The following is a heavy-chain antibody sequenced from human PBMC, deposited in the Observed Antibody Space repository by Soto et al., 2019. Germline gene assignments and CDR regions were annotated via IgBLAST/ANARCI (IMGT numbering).Heavy chain of an antibody. CDR2: ISYDGSNK. CDR3: AKEGGPGYCSGGSCYLRKTYYYYGMDV. Sequence: GGSLRLSCAASGFTFSSYGMHWVRQAPGKGLEWVAVISYDGSNKYYADSVKGRFTISRDNSKNTLYLQMNSLRAEDTAVYYCAKEGGPGYCSGGSCYLRKTYYYYGMDVWGQGTTVTVSS. V-gene: IGHV3-30*18. D-gene: IGHD2-15*01. CDR1: GFTFSSYG. J-gene: IGHJ6*02.